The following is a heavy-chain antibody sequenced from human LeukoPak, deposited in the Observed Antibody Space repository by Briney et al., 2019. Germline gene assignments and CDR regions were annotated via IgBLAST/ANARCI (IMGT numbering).Heavy chain of an antibody. J-gene: IGHJ6*03. CDR2: INHSGST. Sequence: SETLSLTCAVYGGSFSGYYWSWIRQPPGKGLEWIGEINHSGSTNYNPSLKSRVTISVDTSKNQFSLKLSSVTAADTAVYYCARGMVVPAAIYYYYYYMDVWGKGTTVTVSS. CDR1: GGSFSGYY. CDR3: ARGMVVPAAIYYYYYYMDV. V-gene: IGHV4-34*01. D-gene: IGHD2-2*01.